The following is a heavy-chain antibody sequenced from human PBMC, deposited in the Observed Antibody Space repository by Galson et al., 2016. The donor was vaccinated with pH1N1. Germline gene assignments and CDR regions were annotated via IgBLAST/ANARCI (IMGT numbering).Heavy chain of an antibody. Sequence: SVKVSCKASGGPLSSYATGWVRQAPGQGPEWMGGIMPIFGTTKYEQKFQGRVTITADEMSGSVYMELSGLTSMDTAVYYCVRSTGYNKVNGPFDVWGQGTLVIVSS. D-gene: IGHD1-14*01. J-gene: IGHJ3*01. V-gene: IGHV1-69*13. CDR3: VRSTGYNKVNGPFDV. CDR2: IMPIFGTT. CDR1: GGPLSSYA.